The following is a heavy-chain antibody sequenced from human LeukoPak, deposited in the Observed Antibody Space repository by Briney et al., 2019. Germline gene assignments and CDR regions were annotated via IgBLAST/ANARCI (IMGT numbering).Heavy chain of an antibody. CDR2: IYPGDSDT. J-gene: IGHJ3*02. V-gene: IGHV5-51*01. D-gene: IGHD3-16*02. CDR3: ARQRLGELSLSLGAFDI. CDR1: GYSFTSYW. Sequence: GESLKISCKGSGYSFTSYWIAWVRQMPGKGLEWMGIIYPGDSDTRYSPSFQGQVTISADKSISTAYLQWSSLKASDTAMYYCARQRLGELSLSLGAFDIWSQGTMVTVSS.